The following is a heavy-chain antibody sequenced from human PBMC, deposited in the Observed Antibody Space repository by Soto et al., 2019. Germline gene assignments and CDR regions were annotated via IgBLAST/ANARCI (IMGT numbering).Heavy chain of an antibody. D-gene: IGHD4-17*01. V-gene: IGHV4-59*11. CDR1: GGPIHTHY. Sequence: ASETLSLTCSVSGGPIHTHYWGWLRQPPGKGLEWIGYVRYTGTTNYNPSLRSRVTISVDTSKNLLSLKLVSLTAADTAVYYCARHDYNDYVNPFDYWGQGTLVTAPQ. CDR2: VRYTGTT. J-gene: IGHJ4*02. CDR3: ARHDYNDYVNPFDY.